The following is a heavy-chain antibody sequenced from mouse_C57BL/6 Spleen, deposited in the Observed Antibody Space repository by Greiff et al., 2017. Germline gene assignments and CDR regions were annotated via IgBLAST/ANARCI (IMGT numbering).Heavy chain of an antibody. CDR3: ERPYSGYYEGAMDY. D-gene: IGHD2-3*01. CDR2: ISSGGSYT. CDR1: GFTFSSYG. J-gene: IGHJ4*01. Sequence: EVQLMESGGDLVKPGGSLKLSCAASGFTFSSYGMSWVRQTPDKRLEWVATISSGGSYTYYPDSVKGRFTISRDNAKNTLYLQMSRLKAEDTAVYYCERPYSGYYEGAMDYWGQGTSVTVSS. V-gene: IGHV5-6*01.